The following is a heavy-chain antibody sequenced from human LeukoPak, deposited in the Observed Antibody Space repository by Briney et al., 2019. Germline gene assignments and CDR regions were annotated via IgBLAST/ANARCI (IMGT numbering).Heavy chain of an antibody. V-gene: IGHV3-74*01. J-gene: IGHJ3*02. CDR2: ISPDGSTT. CDR3: AAAFDI. CDR1: GFTFSSVW. Sequence: PGGSLRLSCVASGFTFSSVWMHWVRQAPGKGLVWVSQISPDGSTTFYADSVKGRFTISRDNTKNTLYLQMNSLRAEDTAVYYCAAAFDIWGQGTMVTVSS.